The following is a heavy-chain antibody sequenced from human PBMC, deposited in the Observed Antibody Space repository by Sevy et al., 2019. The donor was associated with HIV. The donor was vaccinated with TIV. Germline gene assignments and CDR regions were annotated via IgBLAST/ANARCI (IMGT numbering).Heavy chain of an antibody. CDR3: AKEWTHLTYWFGEFDY. CDR1: GFTFSTYA. Sequence: GGSLRLSCAASGFTFSTYAMSWVRQAPGKGLEWVSGIGRSGKNTYYAASVRGRFTVSRDNSKNTVFLQLNRLRVEDTAIYYCAKEWTHLTYWFGEFDYWGHGTRVTVSS. CDR2: IGRSGKNT. V-gene: IGHV3-23*01. D-gene: IGHD3-10*01. J-gene: IGHJ4*01.